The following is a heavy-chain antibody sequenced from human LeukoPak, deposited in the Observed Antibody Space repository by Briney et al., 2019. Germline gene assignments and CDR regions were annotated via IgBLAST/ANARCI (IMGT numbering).Heavy chain of an antibody. D-gene: IGHD6-19*01. Sequence: PGGSLRLSCAASGFTVSSNYMSWVRQAPGKGLEWVSVIYSGGSTYYADSVKGRFTISRYNSKNTLYLQMNSLRDEDTAVYYCAKRSPVAVWGQGTLVTVSS. J-gene: IGHJ4*02. CDR2: IYSGGST. CDR3: AKRSPVAV. CDR1: GFTVSSNY. V-gene: IGHV3-53*01.